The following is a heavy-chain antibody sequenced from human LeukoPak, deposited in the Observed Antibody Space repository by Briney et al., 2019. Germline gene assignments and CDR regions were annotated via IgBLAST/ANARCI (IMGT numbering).Heavy chain of an antibody. CDR3: ARARLSDYDRGSYYFDY. J-gene: IGHJ4*02. CDR1: GFTFGDYA. CDR2: ISSSGSTI. Sequence: GGSLRLSCTASGFTFGDYAMSWIRQAPGKGLEWVSYISSSGSTIYYADSVKGRFTISRDNAKNSLYLQMNSLRAEDTAVYYCARARLSDYDRGSYYFDYWGQGTLVTVSS. V-gene: IGHV3-11*01. D-gene: IGHD5-12*01.